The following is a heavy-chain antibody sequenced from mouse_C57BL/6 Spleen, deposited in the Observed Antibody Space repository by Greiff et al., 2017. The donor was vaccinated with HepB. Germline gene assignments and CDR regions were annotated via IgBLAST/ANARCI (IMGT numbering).Heavy chain of an antibody. CDR3: ARGLGYGSYYAMDY. CDR1: GYPFTSYW. CDR2: IYPSDSET. J-gene: IGHJ4*01. Sequence: QVQLQQPGAELVRPGSSVKLSCKASGYPFTSYWMDWVKQRPGQGLEWIGNIYPSDSETHYNQKFKDKATLTVDKSSSTAYMQLSSLTSEDSAVYYCARGLGYGSYYAMDYWGQGTSVTVSS. D-gene: IGHD1-1*01. V-gene: IGHV1-61*01.